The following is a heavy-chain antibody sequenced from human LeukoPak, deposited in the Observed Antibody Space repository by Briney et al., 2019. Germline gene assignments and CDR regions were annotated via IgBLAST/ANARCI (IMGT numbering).Heavy chain of an antibody. J-gene: IGHJ4*02. V-gene: IGHV3-21*01. Sequence: PGGSLRLSCAASGFTLSSYSMNWVRQAPGNGLGWVSSISSSSSYIYYADSVKGRFTICRDNAKNSLYLQMNSLRAEDTAVYYCAARSHMKGGLCDYWGQGTLVTVSS. CDR3: AARSHMKGGLCDY. CDR1: GFTLSSYS. D-gene: IGHD2-8*02. CDR2: ISSSSSYI.